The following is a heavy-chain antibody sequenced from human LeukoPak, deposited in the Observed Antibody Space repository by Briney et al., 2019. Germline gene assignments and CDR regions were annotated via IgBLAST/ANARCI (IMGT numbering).Heavy chain of an antibody. CDR3: ARSVLFDP. J-gene: IGHJ5*02. CDR1: GDSIRSYY. Sequence: SETLSLTCTVSGDSIRSYYWSWIRQPPGKGLEWIGYIYYSGSTSYNPSLKGRVTMSVDTSKNQFSLKLSSVTAADTAVYYCARSVLFDPWGQGTLVTVSS. V-gene: IGHV4-59*01. CDR2: IYYSGST.